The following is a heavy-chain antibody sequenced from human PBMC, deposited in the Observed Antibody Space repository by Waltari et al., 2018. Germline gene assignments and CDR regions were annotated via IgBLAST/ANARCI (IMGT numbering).Heavy chain of an antibody. Sequence: QFQLVQSGAEVNKPGSSVKVSCKAYVGTLRSYAISWVRQAPGQGLEWRGGIIPIFGTANYAQKFQGRVTITADESTSTAYMELSSLRSEDTAVYYCARALYDSGLPSDYWGQGTLVTVSS. D-gene: IGHD5-12*01. J-gene: IGHJ4*02. V-gene: IGHV1-69*13. CDR3: ARALYDSGLPSDY. CDR1: VGTLRSYA. CDR2: IIPIFGTA.